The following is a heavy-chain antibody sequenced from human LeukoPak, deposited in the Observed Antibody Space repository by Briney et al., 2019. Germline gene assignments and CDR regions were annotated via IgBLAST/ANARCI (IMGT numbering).Heavy chain of an antibody. J-gene: IGHJ5*02. CDR3: ARRLCSSLTCNIGPSGNWLDP. CDR2: IYHDGRT. D-gene: IGHD2-2*02. Sequence: PSETLSLTCTVSGGAMSNYWWNWIRQPPGKGLEWIGYIYHDGRTYSYPALNSRVTISIDTSKNPFSLKLNSVNAADTAVYYCARRLCSSLTCNIGPSGNWLDPWGQGTLVTVSS. V-gene: IGHV4-59*08. CDR1: GGAMSNYW.